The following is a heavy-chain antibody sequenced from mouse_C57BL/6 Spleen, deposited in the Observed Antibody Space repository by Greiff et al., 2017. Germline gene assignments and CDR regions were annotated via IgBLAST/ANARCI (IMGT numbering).Heavy chain of an antibody. CDR2: IWSDGST. CDR3: ARHRDYYGSSPRAMDY. D-gene: IGHD1-1*01. V-gene: IGHV2-6-1*01. J-gene: IGHJ4*01. CDR1: GFSLTSYG. Sequence: QVQLQQSGPGLVAPSQSLSITCTVSGFSLTSYGVHWVRQPPGKGLEWLVVIWSDGSTTYNSAHKSRLSISKDNSKSQVFLKMNSLQTDDTAMDYCARHRDYYGSSPRAMDYWGQGTSVTVSS.